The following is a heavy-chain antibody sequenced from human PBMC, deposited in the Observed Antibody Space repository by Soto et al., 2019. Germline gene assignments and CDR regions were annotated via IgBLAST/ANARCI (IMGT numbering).Heavy chain of an antibody. J-gene: IGHJ4*02. CDR3: ARVMGKFSLPVALDFDF. D-gene: IGHD3-16*01. CDR1: KFSISSGDY. CDR2: FYSTGHA. Sequence: SETLSLRCGVSKFSISSGDYCCWIRQSPGKRLEWLGTFYSTGHADYNPSFKRRGTISLDTSENQFSLRLSSVTDADTAFYYCARVMGKFSLPVALDFDFGGPGALVTVSS. V-gene: IGHV4-38-2*01.